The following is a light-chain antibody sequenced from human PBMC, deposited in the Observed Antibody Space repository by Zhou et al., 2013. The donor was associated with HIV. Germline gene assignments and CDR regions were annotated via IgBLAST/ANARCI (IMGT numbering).Light chain of an antibody. Sequence: EIVLTQSPATLSLSPGERATLSCRASQSVSSYLAWYQQKPGQAPRLLIYGTSSRATGIPDRFSGRGSGTDFTLTISRLEPEDFAVYYCQQYGGSPMCSFGQGTNLEIK. CDR2: GTS. CDR3: QQYGGSPMCS. V-gene: IGKV3-20*01. CDR1: QSVSSY. J-gene: IGKJ2*04.